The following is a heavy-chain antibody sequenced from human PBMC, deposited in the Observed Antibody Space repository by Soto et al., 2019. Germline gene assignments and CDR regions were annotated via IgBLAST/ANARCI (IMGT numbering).Heavy chain of an antibody. Sequence: GGSLRLSCAASGFTFSSYGMHWVRQAPGKGLEWVAVISYDGSNKYYADSVKGRFTISRDNSKNTLYLQMNSLRAEDTAVYYCAKDSSSAYYYYGMDVWGQGTTVTVSS. V-gene: IGHV3-30*18. CDR3: AKDSSSAYYYYGMDV. CDR2: ISYDGSNK. J-gene: IGHJ6*02. D-gene: IGHD6-6*01. CDR1: GFTFSSYG.